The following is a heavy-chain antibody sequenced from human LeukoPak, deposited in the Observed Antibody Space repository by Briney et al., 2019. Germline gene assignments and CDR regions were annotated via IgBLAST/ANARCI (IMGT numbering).Heavy chain of an antibody. CDR2: IYHSGST. Sequence: PSQTLSLTCAVSGGSISSGGYSWSWIRQPPGKGLXXIGYIYHSGSTYYNPSLKSRVTISVDRSKNQFSLKLSSVTAADTAVYYCARASGRFNAFDIWGQGTMVTVSS. CDR1: GGSISSGGYS. D-gene: IGHD1-26*01. V-gene: IGHV4-30-2*01. CDR3: ARASGRFNAFDI. J-gene: IGHJ3*02.